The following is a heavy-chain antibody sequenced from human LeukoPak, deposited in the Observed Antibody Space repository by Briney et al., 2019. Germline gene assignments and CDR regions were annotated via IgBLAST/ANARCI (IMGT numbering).Heavy chain of an antibody. CDR1: GFTFGRHG. J-gene: IGHJ1*01. D-gene: IGHD1-26*01. V-gene: IGHV3-74*01. CDR2: INTDGSTT. CDR3: ARVPPSVGEATSEYFQD. Sequence: PGGSLRLSCAASGFTFGRHGMHWVRQAPGKGLLWVSRINTDGSTTNYADSVKGRFTISRDNAKNTLYLQMNSLRSEDTAVYYCARVPPSVGEATSEYFQDWGQGTLVTVSS.